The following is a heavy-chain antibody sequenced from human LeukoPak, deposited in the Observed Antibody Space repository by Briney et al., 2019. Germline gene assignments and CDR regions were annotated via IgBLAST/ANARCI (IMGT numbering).Heavy chain of an antibody. Sequence: PGGSLRLSCAASGFTFSSYAMSWVRQAPGKGLEWVSAISGSGGSTYYADSVKGRFTISRDNSKNTLYLQMNSLRAEDTAVYYCAKDRETTSGVIRIDAFDIWGQGTMVTVSS. D-gene: IGHD3-22*01. V-gene: IGHV3-23*01. CDR2: ISGSGGST. J-gene: IGHJ3*02. CDR1: GFTFSSYA. CDR3: AKDRETTSGVIRIDAFDI.